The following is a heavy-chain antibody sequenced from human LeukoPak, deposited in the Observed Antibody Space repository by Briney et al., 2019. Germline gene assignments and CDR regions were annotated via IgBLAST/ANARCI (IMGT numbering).Heavy chain of an antibody. Sequence: ASVKVSCTASGYTFTSYAMHWVRQAPGQGLEWMGIINPSGGSTSYAQKFQGRVTMTRDTSTSTVYMELSSLRSEDTAVYYCARDPGRDVVVVPVYYYYYGMDVWGQGTTVTVSS. V-gene: IGHV1-46*01. CDR1: GYTFTSYA. D-gene: IGHD2-2*01. CDR2: INPSGGST. CDR3: ARDPGRDVVVVPVYYYYYGMDV. J-gene: IGHJ6*02.